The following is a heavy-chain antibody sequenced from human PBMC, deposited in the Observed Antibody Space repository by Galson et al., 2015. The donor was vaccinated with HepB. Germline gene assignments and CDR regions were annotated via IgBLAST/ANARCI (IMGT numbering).Heavy chain of an antibody. Sequence: PLRLSCAASGFTFSDYYMSWIRQAPGKGLEWVSYISSSSRYTNYADSVKGRFTISRDNAKNSLYLQMNSLRDEDTAVYYCARAGISVVVAAEYYYYGMDVWGQGTTVTVSS. CDR1: GFTFSDYY. J-gene: IGHJ6*02. V-gene: IGHV3-11*06. CDR2: ISSSSRYT. D-gene: IGHD2-15*01. CDR3: ARAGISVVVAAEYYYYGMDV.